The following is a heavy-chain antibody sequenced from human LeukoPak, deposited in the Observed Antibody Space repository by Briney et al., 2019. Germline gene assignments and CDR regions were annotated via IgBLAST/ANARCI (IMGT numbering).Heavy chain of an antibody. CDR3: ARGGGGEYLDWFDF. V-gene: IGHV1-8*01. CDR2: MNPNTGNT. CDR1: GYTFSDHD. Sequence: GASVKVSCKASGYTFSDHDVNWVRQAPGQGLEWMGWMNPNTGNTGYAQNLQGRVTMTRTNSITTAYMELSSLTSDDGAVYYCARGGGGEYLDWFDFWGQGTLVIVSS. D-gene: IGHD4-17*01. J-gene: IGHJ5*01.